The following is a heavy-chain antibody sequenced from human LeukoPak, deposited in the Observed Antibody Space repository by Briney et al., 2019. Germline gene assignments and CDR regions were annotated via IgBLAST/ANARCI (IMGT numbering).Heavy chain of an antibody. CDR2: IYYSGST. Sequence: SQTLSLTCTVSGGSISSGDYYWSWIRQPPGKGLEWIGYIYYSGSTNYNPSLKSRVTISVDTSKNQFSLKLSSVTAADTAVYYCARVGGYCSSTSCYHYYYYMDVWGKGTTVTVSS. V-gene: IGHV4-61*08. J-gene: IGHJ6*03. CDR3: ARVGGYCSSTSCYHYYYYMDV. CDR1: GGSISSGDYY. D-gene: IGHD2-2*01.